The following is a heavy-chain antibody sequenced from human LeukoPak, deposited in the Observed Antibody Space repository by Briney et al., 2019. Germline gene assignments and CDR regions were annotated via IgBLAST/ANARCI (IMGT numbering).Heavy chain of an antibody. J-gene: IGHJ4*02. CDR2: INPNSGGT. V-gene: IGHV1-2*02. Sequence: ASVKVSCKASGYTFTGYYMHWVRQAPGQGLEWMGWINPNSGGTNYAQKFQGRVTMTRDTSISTAYMELSSLRSDDTAIYYCAAPGEYSTSFSPFDYWGQGTLVTVSS. CDR1: GYTFTGYY. CDR3: AAPGEYSTSFSPFDY. D-gene: IGHD6-6*01.